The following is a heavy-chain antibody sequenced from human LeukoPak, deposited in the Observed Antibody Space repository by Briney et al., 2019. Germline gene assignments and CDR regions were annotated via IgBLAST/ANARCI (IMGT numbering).Heavy chain of an antibody. CDR3: ARDSSGYLV. CDR2: IYYSGST. D-gene: IGHD3-22*01. Sequence: SETLSLTCTVSGGSISSSSYYWGWIRQPPGKGLEWIGSIYYSGSTYYNPSLKSRVTISVDTSKNQFSLKLSSVTAADTAVYYCARDSSGYLVWGQGTLVTVSS. V-gene: IGHV4-39*07. CDR1: GGSISSSSYY. J-gene: IGHJ4*02.